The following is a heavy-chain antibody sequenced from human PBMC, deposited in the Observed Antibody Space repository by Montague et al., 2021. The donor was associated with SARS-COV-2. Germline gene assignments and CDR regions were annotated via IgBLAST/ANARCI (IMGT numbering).Heavy chain of an antibody. J-gene: IGHJ4*02. V-gene: IGHV4-39*01. CDR1: GDSIRNSDYS. CDR2: IYNGGTT. CDR3: ATRTRYPQNDFGF. Sequence: SDTLSPTCTVSGDSIRNSDYSWGWVRQPPGKGLEWIGNIYNGGTTFYNPSLKSRATIFVETSKNKFSLKLSSVTAADTAVYYCATRTRYPQNDFGFWGQGTLVTVSS. D-gene: IGHD2-15*01.